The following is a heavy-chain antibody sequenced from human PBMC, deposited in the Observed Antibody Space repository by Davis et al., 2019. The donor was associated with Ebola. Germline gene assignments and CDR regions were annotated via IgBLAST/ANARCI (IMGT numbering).Heavy chain of an antibody. CDR1: GFTFSSYW. Sequence: GESLKISCAASGFTFSSYWMSWVRQAPGKGLEWVANIKQDGSEKYYVDSVKGRFTISRDNAKNSLYLQMNSLRAEDTAVYYCARALTIFGVVIDLPYWGQGTLVTVSS. D-gene: IGHD3-3*01. J-gene: IGHJ4*02. V-gene: IGHV3-7*01. CDR3: ARALTIFGVVIDLPY. CDR2: IKQDGSEK.